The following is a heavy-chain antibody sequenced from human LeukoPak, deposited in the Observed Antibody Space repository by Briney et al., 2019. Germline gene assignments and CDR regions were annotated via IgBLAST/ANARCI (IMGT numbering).Heavy chain of an antibody. J-gene: IGHJ4*02. V-gene: IGHV4-31*03. D-gene: IGHD4-17*01. Sequence: SEALSLTCTVSGGSISSGGYYWSWIRQHPGKGLEWIGYIYYSGSTYYNPSLKSRVTISVDTSKNQFSLKLSSVTAADTAVYYCARDSPNGDYGSDYWGQGTLVTVSS. CDR3: ARDSPNGDYGSDY. CDR1: GGSISSGGYY. CDR2: IYYSGST.